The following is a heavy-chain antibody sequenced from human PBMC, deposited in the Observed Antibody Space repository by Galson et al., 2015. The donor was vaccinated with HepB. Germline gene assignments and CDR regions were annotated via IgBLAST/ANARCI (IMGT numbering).Heavy chain of an antibody. CDR1: GFTFDDYA. D-gene: IGHD4-23*01. CDR3: AKEEGYGGNSGFAY. J-gene: IGHJ4*02. V-gene: IGHV3-9*01. Sequence: SLRLSCAASGFTFDDYAMHWVRQAPGKGLEWVSGISWNSGSIGYADSVKGRFTISRDNAKNSLYLQMNSLRAEDTALYYCAKEEGYGGNSGFAYWGQGTLATVSS. CDR2: ISWNSGSI.